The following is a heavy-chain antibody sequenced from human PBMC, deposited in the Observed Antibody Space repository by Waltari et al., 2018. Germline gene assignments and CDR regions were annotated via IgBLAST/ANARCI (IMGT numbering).Heavy chain of an antibody. J-gene: IGHJ5*02. CDR3: ARTLPPRRLWDR. CDR2: IYYSGSS. D-gene: IGHD5-18*01. Sequence: QVQLQESGPGLVKPSETLSLTCTVSGVSISSHSCSWIRHPPGMGLEWIGYIYYSGSSKNYNPALESRVTRSVDTSNTQSSLELRSGTAADTAVYYCARTLPPRRLWDRWGQGTLVIVSA. CDR1: GVSISSHS. V-gene: IGHV4-59*11.